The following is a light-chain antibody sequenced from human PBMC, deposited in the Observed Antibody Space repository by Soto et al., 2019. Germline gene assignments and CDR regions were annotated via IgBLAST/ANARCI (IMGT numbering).Light chain of an antibody. CDR3: HQYGSSPNT. V-gene: IGKV3-20*01. Sequence: EIGLTQSPGTLSLSPGERATLSCRASQSVTSNYLAWYQQKPGQAPRLLIYGASSRATGIPDRFGGSGSGTDFTITISRLEPEDFAVYYCHQYGSSPNTCGQGTKLEIK. J-gene: IGKJ2*01. CDR2: GAS. CDR1: QSVTSNY.